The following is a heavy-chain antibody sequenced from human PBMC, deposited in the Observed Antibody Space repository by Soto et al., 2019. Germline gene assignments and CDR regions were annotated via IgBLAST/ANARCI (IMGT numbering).Heavy chain of an antibody. CDR1: GGTFSSYA. D-gene: IGHD6-19*01. V-gene: IGHV1-69*06. J-gene: IGHJ3*02. CDR2: IIPIFGTA. CDR3: ARVAVAGTFTFDI. Sequence: EAAVKVSCKASGGTFSSYAISWVRQAPGQGLEWMGGIIPIFGTANYAQKFQGRVTITADKSTSTAYMELSSLRSEDTAVYYCARVAVAGTFTFDIWGQGTMVTVSS.